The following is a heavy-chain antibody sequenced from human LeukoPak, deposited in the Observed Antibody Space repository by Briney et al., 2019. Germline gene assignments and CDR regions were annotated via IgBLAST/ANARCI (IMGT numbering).Heavy chain of an antibody. V-gene: IGHV4-34*01. D-gene: IGHD6-19*01. CDR2: INHSGST. J-gene: IGHJ4*02. CDR1: GGSFSGYY. CDR3: ARVPQWLNHFDY. Sequence: SETLSLTCAVYGGSFSGYYWSWIRQPPGKGLEWIGEINHSGSTNYNPSLKSRVTISVDTSKNQFSLKLSSVTAADTAVYYCARVPQWLNHFDYWGQGTLVTVYS.